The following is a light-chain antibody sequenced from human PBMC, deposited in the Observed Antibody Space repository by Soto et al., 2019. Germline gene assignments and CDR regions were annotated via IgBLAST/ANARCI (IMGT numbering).Light chain of an antibody. Sequence: EIVLTQSPGTLSLSPGERATLSCRASQSVTTYLAWYQQKTGQAPRLLIYDASNRATGIAARFSGSGSGTDLTLTISSLEPEDFAVYYCQQRSNWPPYTFGQGTKLEIK. V-gene: IGKV3-11*01. CDR2: DAS. J-gene: IGKJ2*01. CDR3: QQRSNWPPYT. CDR1: QSVTTY.